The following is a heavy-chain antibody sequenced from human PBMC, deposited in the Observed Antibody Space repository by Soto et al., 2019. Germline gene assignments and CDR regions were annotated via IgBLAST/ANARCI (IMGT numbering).Heavy chain of an antibody. CDR1: GFTFSDYY. Sequence: LRLSCAASGFTFSDYYMSWIRQAPGKGLEWVSYISSSSSYTNYADSVKGRFTISRDNAKNSLYLQMNSLRAEDTAVYYCARALLNDILTGPYRHYYYYGMDVWGQGTTVTVSS. D-gene: IGHD3-9*01. J-gene: IGHJ6*02. CDR2: ISSSSSYT. CDR3: ARALLNDILTGPYRHYYYYGMDV. V-gene: IGHV3-11*05.